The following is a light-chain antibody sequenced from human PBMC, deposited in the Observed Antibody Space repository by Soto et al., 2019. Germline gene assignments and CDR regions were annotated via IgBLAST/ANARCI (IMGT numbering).Light chain of an antibody. J-gene: IGKJ2*03. CDR3: QQYATAPPLYS. Sequence: EIVLTQSPGTLSLSPGERATLSCRASQSVSSTYLAWYQQKPGQAPRLLIYGISSRATGVPDRFSGSGSGTDFTLTISGLEPEDCAVYYCQQYATAPPLYSFGQGTKLEIK. V-gene: IGKV3-20*01. CDR1: QSVSSTY. CDR2: GIS.